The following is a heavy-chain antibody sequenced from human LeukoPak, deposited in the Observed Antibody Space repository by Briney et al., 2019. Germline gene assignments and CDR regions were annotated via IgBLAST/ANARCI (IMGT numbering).Heavy chain of an antibody. CDR3: ARDLGYYDSSGYYRGAEYFQH. V-gene: IGHV3-53*01. D-gene: IGHD3-22*01. CDR2: IYSGGTT. J-gene: IGHJ1*01. CDR1: GFTVSGNY. Sequence: PGGSLRLSCAVSGFTVSGNYMSWVRHAPGKGLEWVSLIYSGGTTYYADSVKGRFTISRDNAKNSLYLQMNSLRAEDTAVYYCARDLGYYDSSGYYRGAEYFQHWGQGTLVTVSS.